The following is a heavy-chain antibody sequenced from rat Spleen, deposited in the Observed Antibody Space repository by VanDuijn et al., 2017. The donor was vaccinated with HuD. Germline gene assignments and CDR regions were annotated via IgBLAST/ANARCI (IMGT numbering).Heavy chain of an antibody. Sequence: EVQLVESGGGLVQPGRSLKLSCAASGFTFSNYDMAWVRQAPTKGLEWVASITNTGGSTYYPDSVKGRFTISRDNAKSTLYLQMNSLRSEDTATYYCTRETGFWGPGTMVTVSS. J-gene: IGHJ1*01. CDR3: TRETGF. D-gene: IGHD4-1*01. V-gene: IGHV5-27*01. CDR2: ITNTGGST. CDR1: GFTFSNYD.